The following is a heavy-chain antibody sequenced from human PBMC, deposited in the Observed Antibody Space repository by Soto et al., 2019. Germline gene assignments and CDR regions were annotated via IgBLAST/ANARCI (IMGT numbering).Heavy chain of an antibody. Sequence: EVQLVETGGGLIQPGGSLRLSCAASGFSVSSSYMSWVRQPPGKGLEWLSVIYSGGTAKYADSVKGRFTISRDKSKNTLYLQMNNLGADDTAVYYCAREDDRLNGWFDPWRQGTLVTVSS. V-gene: IGHV3-53*02. D-gene: IGHD3-9*01. J-gene: IGHJ5*02. CDR2: IYSGGTA. CDR3: AREDDRLNGWFDP. CDR1: GFSVSSSY.